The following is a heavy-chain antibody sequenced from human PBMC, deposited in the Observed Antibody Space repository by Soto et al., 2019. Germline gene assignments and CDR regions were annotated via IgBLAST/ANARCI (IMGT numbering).Heavy chain of an antibody. CDR2: INAGNGNT. CDR1: GYTFTTYA. Sequence: GASVKVSCKASGYTFTTYAMHWVRQAPGQRLEWMGWINAGNGNTKYSQKFQGRVTITRDTSASTAYMELSSLRSEDTAVYYCARAPSWYTFDYWGQGTLVTVSS. D-gene: IGHD6-13*01. V-gene: IGHV1-3*01. J-gene: IGHJ4*02. CDR3: ARAPSWYTFDY.